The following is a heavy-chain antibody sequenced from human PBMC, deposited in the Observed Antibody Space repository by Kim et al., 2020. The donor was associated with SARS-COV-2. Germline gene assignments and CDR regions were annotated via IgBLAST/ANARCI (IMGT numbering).Heavy chain of an antibody. CDR3: ARDPIHPHTFLYSSGWYIAFDI. V-gene: IGHV3-21*01. J-gene: IGHJ3*02. Sequence: GGSLRLSCAASGFTFSSYSMNWVRQAPGKGLEWVSSISSSSSYIYYADSVKGRFTISRDNAKNSLYLQMNSLRAEDTAVYYCARDPIHPHTFLYSSGWYIAFDIWGQGTMVTVSS. CDR2: ISSSSSYI. D-gene: IGHD6-19*01. CDR1: GFTFSSYS.